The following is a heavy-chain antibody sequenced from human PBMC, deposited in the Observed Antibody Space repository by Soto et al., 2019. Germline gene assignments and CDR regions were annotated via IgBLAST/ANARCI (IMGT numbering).Heavy chain of an antibody. V-gene: IGHV3-30*19. CDR3: ARAYDSSGYYYNWFDP. CDR2: IWRDGSNK. D-gene: IGHD3-22*01. J-gene: IGHJ5*02. Sequence: PGGSLRRSCTASGLNFSSYAMHWVRQAPGKGLDWVAVIWRDGSNKYYADSVKGRFTISRDNSKNTLYLQMNSLRAEDTAVYYCARAYDSSGYYYNWFDPCGHRPLVTASS. CDR1: GLNFSSYA.